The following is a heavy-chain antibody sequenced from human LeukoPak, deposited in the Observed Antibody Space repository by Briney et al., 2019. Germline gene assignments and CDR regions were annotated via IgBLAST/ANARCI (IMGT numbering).Heavy chain of an antibody. D-gene: IGHD6-13*01. CDR1: GGSISSYY. CDR2: IYYSGSA. V-gene: IGHV4-59*01. J-gene: IGHJ1*01. CDR3: ARAGARGPWAAAEF. Sequence: SETLSLTCTVSGGSISSYYWSWIRQPPGKGLEWIGYIYYSGSANYNPSLKSRVTISVDTSKNQFSLKLSSVTAADTAVYYCARAGARGPWAAAEFWGQGTLVTVSS.